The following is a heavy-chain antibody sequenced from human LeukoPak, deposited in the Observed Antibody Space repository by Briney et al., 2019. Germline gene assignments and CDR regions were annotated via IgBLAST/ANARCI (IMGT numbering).Heavy chain of an antibody. J-gene: IGHJ4*02. CDR3: AGGHYPLGY. CDR2: RYPSGST. V-gene: IGHV4-59*01. D-gene: IGHD6-13*01. Sequence: SQTLSLTRGVTGGSRNSGYGSWVRQPPGKGLEWIALRYPSGSTYYNPSLKSRVTISVDTSSTQFSLKLSAMTAANKAVYYCAGGHYPLGYWGQGALVTVSS. CDR1: GGSRNSGY.